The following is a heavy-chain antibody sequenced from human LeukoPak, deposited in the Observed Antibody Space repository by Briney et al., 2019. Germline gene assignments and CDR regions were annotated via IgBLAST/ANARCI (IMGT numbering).Heavy chain of an antibody. J-gene: IGHJ4*02. D-gene: IGHD2/OR15-2a*01. CDR1: GFTFSSYS. CDR3: ARVSRGHFDY. V-gene: IGHV3-23*01. CDR2: ISGSGGST. Sequence: GGSLRLSCAASGFTFSSYSMNWVRQAPGKGLEWVSAISGSGGSTFYADSVKGRFTISRDNSKNTLYLQMNSLRAEDTAVYYCARVSRGHFDYWGQGTLVTVSS.